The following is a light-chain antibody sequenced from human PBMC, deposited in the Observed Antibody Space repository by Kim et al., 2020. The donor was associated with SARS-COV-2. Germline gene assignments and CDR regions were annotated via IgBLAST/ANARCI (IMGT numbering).Light chain of an antibody. CDR3: GTWDNSLSAGYV. CDR2: DNN. V-gene: IGLV1-51*01. CDR1: SSNIGNNY. Sequence: QKVPTSCSGSSSNIGNNYVSWYQQLPGTAPKLLIYDNNKRPSGIPDRFSGSKSGKSATLGITGLQTGDEADYYCGTWDNSLSAGYVFGTGTKVTVL. J-gene: IGLJ1*01.